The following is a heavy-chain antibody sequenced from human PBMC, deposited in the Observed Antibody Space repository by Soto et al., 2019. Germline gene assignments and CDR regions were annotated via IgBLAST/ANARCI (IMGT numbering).Heavy chain of an antibody. CDR1: GGSISTYY. J-gene: IGHJ4*02. D-gene: IGHD4-17*01. CDR2: IYYDGST. Sequence: QVQLQESGPGLVKPSETLSLTCTVSGGSISTYYWNWIRQPPGKGLEWIGYIYYDGSTIYNPSLESRVTISVDTSKNHFSLKLSSVTAADTAVYYCARDLGPYDYGAYVEGYFDYWGQGTLVTVSS. CDR3: ARDLGPYDYGAYVEGYFDY. V-gene: IGHV4-59*01.